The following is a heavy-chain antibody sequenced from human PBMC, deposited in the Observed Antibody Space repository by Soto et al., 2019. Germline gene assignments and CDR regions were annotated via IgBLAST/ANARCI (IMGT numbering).Heavy chain of an antibody. CDR1: DIPFSTTY. Sequence: GGSLRLSCAASDIPFSTTYRNWVRKAPGKGLEWVGRIKSKIVGETTDFSAPVKGRFALSRDDSKNTVSLQMNSLKSEDTAIYYCTTDNCRSSTCYLNYWGQGALVTVSS. CDR3: TTDNCRSSTCYLNY. J-gene: IGHJ4*02. V-gene: IGHV3-15*07. D-gene: IGHD2-2*01. CDR2: IKSKIVGETT.